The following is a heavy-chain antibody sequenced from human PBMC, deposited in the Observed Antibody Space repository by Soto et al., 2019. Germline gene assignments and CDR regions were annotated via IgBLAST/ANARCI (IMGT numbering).Heavy chain of an antibody. J-gene: IGHJ3*02. CDR1: GYNLGAYY. D-gene: IGHD6-13*01. CDR2: MDPITGGT. Sequence: ASVKVSCKASGYNLGAYYTYWVRQAPGRGLEWVGLMDPITGGTDYEERLRDRVTMTRDTSISTGYMELNGLRPDDTAVYYCVRGAGAAGTPGTVRFAFDIWGQGTMVTVSS. CDR3: VRGAGAAGTPGTVRFAFDI. V-gene: IGHV1-2*02.